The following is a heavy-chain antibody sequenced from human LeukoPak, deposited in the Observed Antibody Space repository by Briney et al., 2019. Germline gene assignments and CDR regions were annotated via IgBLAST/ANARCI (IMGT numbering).Heavy chain of an antibody. J-gene: IGHJ4*02. CDR1: GNTLTELS. Sequence: ASVKVSCKVFGNTLTELSMHWVRQAPGKGLESMGGFAPEDGETIYAQQFQGGLTMTEDTSTDIAYMELSRLTSEDTAVYYCTTGRRYQLYDYWGQGTLVTVSS. D-gene: IGHD1-1*01. CDR2: FAPEDGET. V-gene: IGHV1-24*01. CDR3: TTGRRYQLYDY.